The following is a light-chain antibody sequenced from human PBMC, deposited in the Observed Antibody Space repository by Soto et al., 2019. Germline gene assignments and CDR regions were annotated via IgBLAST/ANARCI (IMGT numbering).Light chain of an antibody. CDR3: QQSHSLPWT. CDR1: QSVSSY. V-gene: IGKV1-39*01. J-gene: IGKJ1*01. CDR2: AAS. Sequence: DIQMTQSPSSLSASVGDRVTITCRASQSVSSYLNWYQQKPGKAPKLLIYAASSLQSGVPPRFSGSVSGTDSTLTLSSLQPEDFATYYCQQSHSLPWTFGQGTKVEIK.